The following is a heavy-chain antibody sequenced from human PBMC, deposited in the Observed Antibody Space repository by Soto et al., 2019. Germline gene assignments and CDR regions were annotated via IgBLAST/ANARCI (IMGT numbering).Heavy chain of an antibody. CDR1: GGSISSGGYY. D-gene: IGHD5-18*01. Sequence: QVQLQESGPGLVKPSQTLSLTCTVSGGSISSGGYYSSWIRQHPGKSLEWIGYIYYSGSTYYNPSLKRRVTISVYTSKNQFSLKLSSVTAPYTAVYYCARSGYSYGPNPLLYWGQGTLVTVSS. CDR2: IYYSGST. J-gene: IGHJ4*02. CDR3: ARSGYSYGPNPLLY. V-gene: IGHV4-31*03.